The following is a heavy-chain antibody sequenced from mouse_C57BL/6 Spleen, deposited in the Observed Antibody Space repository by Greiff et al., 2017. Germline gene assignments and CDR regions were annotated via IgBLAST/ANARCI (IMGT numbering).Heavy chain of an antibody. CDR1: GYTFTSYW. CDR2: IDPSDSYN. CDR3: ARSTDDYDMDY. Sequence: QVQLQQPGAELVKPGASVKLSCKASGYTFTSYWMQWVIQRPGQGLEWIGQIDPSDSYNIYNQKFKGKATLSVDTSSSTAYMQLRSLTYEDSAVYDSARSTDDYDMDYWGTGTSVTVSS. J-gene: IGHJ4*01. V-gene: IGHV1-50*01.